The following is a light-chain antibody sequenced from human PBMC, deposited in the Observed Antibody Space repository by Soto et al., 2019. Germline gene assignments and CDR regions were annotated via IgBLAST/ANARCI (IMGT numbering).Light chain of an antibody. CDR2: GPS. J-gene: IGKJ5*01. Sequence: EIVMTQSPGTLSLSPGERATLSCGASQSVSSSHFAWYQQKPGQPPRLIIYGPSTRATGIPARFSGSGSGTEFTLTISSLQSEDFAVYYCQQYHNWPPITFGQGTRLEIK. CDR1: QSVSSSH. CDR3: QQYHNWPPIT. V-gene: IGKV3-15*01.